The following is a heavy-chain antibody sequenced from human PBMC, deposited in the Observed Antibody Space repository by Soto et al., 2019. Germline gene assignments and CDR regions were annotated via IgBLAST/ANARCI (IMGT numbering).Heavy chain of an antibody. D-gene: IGHD3-22*01. Sequence: ASVKVSCKASGYTFTSYYMHWVRQAPGQGLEWLGIINPSGGSTSYAQKFQGRVTMTRDTSTSTVYMELSSLRSEDTAVYYCARVGYYYDSSGPLDYWGQGTLVTVSS. CDR2: INPSGGST. CDR1: GYTFTSYY. J-gene: IGHJ4*02. V-gene: IGHV1-46*01. CDR3: ARVGYYYDSSGPLDY.